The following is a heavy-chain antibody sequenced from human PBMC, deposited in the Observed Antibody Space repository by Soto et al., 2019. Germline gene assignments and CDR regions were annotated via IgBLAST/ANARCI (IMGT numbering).Heavy chain of an antibody. Sequence: SETLSLTCTVSGGSISSSSYYWGWIRQPPGKGLEWIGSIYYSGSTYYNPSLKSRVTISVDTSKNQFSLKLSSVTAEDTAVYYCARDRQEYGSGSYQVYYYYYYGMDVWGQGTTVTVSS. V-gene: IGHV4-39*02. D-gene: IGHD3-10*01. CDR2: IYYSGST. J-gene: IGHJ6*02. CDR3: ARDRQEYGSGSYQVYYYYYYGMDV. CDR1: GGSISSSSYY.